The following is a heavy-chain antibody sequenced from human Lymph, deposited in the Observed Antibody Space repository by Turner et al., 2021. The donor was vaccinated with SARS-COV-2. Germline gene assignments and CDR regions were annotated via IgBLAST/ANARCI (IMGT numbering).Heavy chain of an antibody. CDR2: ISYDGSNK. CDR3: ARSSIAARSWFDP. D-gene: IGHD6-6*01. Sequence: QVQLVESGGGWVQPGRARRPSCAAPGFTFSSNAMHWVRQAPGKGLEWLAVISYDGSNKYYADSVKGRFTISRDNSKNTLYLQMNSLRAEDTAVYYCARSSIAARSWFDPWGQGTLVTVSS. V-gene: IGHV3-30-3*01. CDR1: GFTFSSNA. J-gene: IGHJ5*02.